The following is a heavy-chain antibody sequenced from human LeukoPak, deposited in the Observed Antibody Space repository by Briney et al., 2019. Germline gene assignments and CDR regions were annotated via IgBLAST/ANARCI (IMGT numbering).Heavy chain of an antibody. D-gene: IGHD3-10*01. CDR2: INAGNGDT. V-gene: IGHV1-3*01. Sequence: ASVKVSCKASGYSFTNYAMHWERQAPGQRLEWMGWINAGNGDTKYSQNFQGRVTITRDTSASTAYMELSSLRSEDTAVYYCARFPIYGSGSPTYYFDYWGQGTLVTVSS. J-gene: IGHJ4*02. CDR3: ARFPIYGSGSPTYYFDY. CDR1: GYSFTNYA.